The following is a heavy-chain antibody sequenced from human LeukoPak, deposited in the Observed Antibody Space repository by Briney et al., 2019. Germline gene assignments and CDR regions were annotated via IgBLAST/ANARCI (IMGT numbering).Heavy chain of an antibody. Sequence: SETLSLTCAVSGVSISSSEWWIWVRQPPGQGLEWIGEIHRAGRTRYNPSLKSRVTISMDYSKNQFSLKLTSVTAADTAIYYCGKTDIYFNPIDYWGPGSLVTVSS. D-gene: IGHD3-9*01. V-gene: IGHV4-4*02. J-gene: IGHJ4*02. CDR1: GVSISSSEW. CDR2: IHRAGRT. CDR3: GKTDIYFNPIDY.